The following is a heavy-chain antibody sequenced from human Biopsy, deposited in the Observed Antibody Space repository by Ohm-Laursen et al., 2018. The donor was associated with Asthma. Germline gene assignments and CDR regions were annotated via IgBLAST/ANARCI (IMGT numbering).Heavy chain of an antibody. Sequence: SVKVSCKTSGYTFNSAGITLVRQAPGQGLEWMGWISVYNGNTKVAQRLQDRVTMITDTSTSTAYMELRSLRSDDTAVYFCARAVDYSHYYGIDVWGQGTTVTVS. CDR3: ARAVDYSHYYGIDV. D-gene: IGHD3-10*01. J-gene: IGHJ6*02. CDR2: ISVYNGNT. CDR1: GYTFNSAG. V-gene: IGHV1-18*01.